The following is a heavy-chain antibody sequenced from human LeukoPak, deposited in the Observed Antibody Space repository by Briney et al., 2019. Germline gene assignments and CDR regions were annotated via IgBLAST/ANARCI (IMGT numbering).Heavy chain of an antibody. CDR1: GGSFIDYY. V-gene: IGHV4-34*01. J-gene: IGHJ4*02. Sequence: LETLSLTCAVYGGSFIDYYWSWIRRPPGKGLEWIGEINHSGSTDYNPSLKSRVTISVDTSNNQFSLKLTSVTAADTAVYYCARWVGATRFDYWGQGILVTVSS. CDR3: ARWVGATRFDY. CDR2: INHSGST. D-gene: IGHD1-26*01.